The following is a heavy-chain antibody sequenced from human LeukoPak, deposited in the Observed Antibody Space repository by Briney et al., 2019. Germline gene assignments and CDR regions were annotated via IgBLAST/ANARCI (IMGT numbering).Heavy chain of an antibody. J-gene: IGHJ4*02. D-gene: IGHD1-26*01. CDR3: ARGGGIYGLWDY. V-gene: IGHV3-74*03. Sequence: GGSLRLFCAASGFAFSSYWMHWVRQAPGKGLVWVSRIYSDGSSYTADSVKGRFTISRDNAKDTLYLQMNSLRVEDTAVYYCARGGGIYGLWDYWGQGTLVTVSS. CDR2: IYSDGSSY. CDR1: GFAFSSYW.